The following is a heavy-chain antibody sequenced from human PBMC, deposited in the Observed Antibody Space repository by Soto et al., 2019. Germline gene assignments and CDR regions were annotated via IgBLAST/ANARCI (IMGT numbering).Heavy chain of an antibody. D-gene: IGHD3-10*01. J-gene: IGHJ6*02. Sequence: QVQLQESGPGLVKPSETLSLTCTVSGGSISTYYWSWIRQPPGKGLEWIGYINYSGSINYNPSLKSRVTISVDTSKNQFSLRLSSVTAADTAVYYCARDPGFGDYYYSGMDVWGQGTTVTVS. CDR1: GGSISTYY. CDR2: INYSGSI. V-gene: IGHV4-59*01. CDR3: ARDPGFGDYYYSGMDV.